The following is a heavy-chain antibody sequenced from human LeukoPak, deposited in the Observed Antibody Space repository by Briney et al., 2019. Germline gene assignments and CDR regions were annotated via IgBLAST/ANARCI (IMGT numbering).Heavy chain of an antibody. CDR1: GLSFGNYW. Sequence: GGSLRLSCVASGLSFGNYWMDWVRQAPGKGLEWVGNIKQDGSERYYVDSVKGRFTISRDNAKNSLYLDMNSLRVEDTAIYYCTRGFDPWGQGTLVTVSS. CDR2: IKQDGSER. CDR3: TRGFDP. V-gene: IGHV3-7*01. J-gene: IGHJ5*02.